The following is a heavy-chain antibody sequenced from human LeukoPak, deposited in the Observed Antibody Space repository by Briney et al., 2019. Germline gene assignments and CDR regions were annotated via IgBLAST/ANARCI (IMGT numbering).Heavy chain of an antibody. J-gene: IGHJ4*02. CDR2: IYYSGDS. V-gene: IGHV4-39*01. Sequence: SETLSLTCTDSGGSLSSSDYYWGWIRQPPGKGLEWIGTIYYSGDSYYNPSLKSRASISVDTSKNRFSLNLTSETAADTAVYFCARHENIIMVPTAHAFDYWGQGALVTVSS. D-gene: IGHD2/OR15-2a*01. CDR3: ARHENIIMVPTAHAFDY. CDR1: GGSLSSSDYY.